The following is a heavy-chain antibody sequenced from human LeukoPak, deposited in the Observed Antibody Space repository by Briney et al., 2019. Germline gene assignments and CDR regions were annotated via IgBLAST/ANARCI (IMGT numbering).Heavy chain of an antibody. D-gene: IGHD3-22*01. J-gene: IGHJ4*02. CDR3: AKSNYYDSSGYYDY. CDR2: ISGSGGST. Sequence: PGGSLRLSCAASGFTFSSYAMSWVRQAPGKGLELVSAISGSGGSTYYADSVKGRFTISRDNSKNTLYLQMNSLRAEDTAVYYCAKSNYYDSSGYYDYWGQGTLVTVSS. CDR1: GFTFSSYA. V-gene: IGHV3-23*01.